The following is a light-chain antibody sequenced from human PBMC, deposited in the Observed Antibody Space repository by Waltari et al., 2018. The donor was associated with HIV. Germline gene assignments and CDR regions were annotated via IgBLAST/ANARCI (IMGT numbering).Light chain of an antibody. CDR1: SLSKQN. Sequence: SDELTQPPSVSVSPGQTARITSDSLSKQNSCWYQQKPGQAPVLLIYKDTERPSGIPERFSGSSSGTKVTLTISGVQAEDEADYYCQSADVSSISWVFGRGTKLTVL. V-gene: IGLV3-25*03. J-gene: IGLJ3*02. CDR2: KDT. CDR3: QSADVSSISWV.